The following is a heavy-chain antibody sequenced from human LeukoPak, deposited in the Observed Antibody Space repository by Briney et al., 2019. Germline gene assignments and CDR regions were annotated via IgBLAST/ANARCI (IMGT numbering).Heavy chain of an antibody. CDR2: INHSGST. J-gene: IGHJ4*02. V-gene: IGHV4-34*01. D-gene: IGHD3-22*01. CDR1: GGSFSGYY. CDR3: ARGRDYTYYCDSSGSGGGDY. Sequence: ASETLSLTCAVYGGSFSGYYWSWIRQPPGKGLEWIGEINHSGSTNYNPSLKSRVTISVDTSKNQFSLKLSSVTAADTAVYYCARGRDYTYYCDSSGSGGGDYWGQGTLVTVSS.